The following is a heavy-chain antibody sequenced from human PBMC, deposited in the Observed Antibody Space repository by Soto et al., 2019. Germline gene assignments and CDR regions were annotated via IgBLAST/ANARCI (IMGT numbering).Heavy chain of an antibody. Sequence: PGGSLRLSCAASGFNLSSSAMNWVRQAPGKGLEWLSVISYDGSKKYCADSVKGRFTTSRDDSKNTLYLQMHSLRADDTAVYYCTRDRCSGTSCYFRYWGQGTLVTVSS. D-gene: IGHD2-2*01. CDR3: TRDRCSGTSCYFRY. CDR1: GFNLSSSA. J-gene: IGHJ4*02. V-gene: IGHV3-30-3*01. CDR2: ISYDGSKK.